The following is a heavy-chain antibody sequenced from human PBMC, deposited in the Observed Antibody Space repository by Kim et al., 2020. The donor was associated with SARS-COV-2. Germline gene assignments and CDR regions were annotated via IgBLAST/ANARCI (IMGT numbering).Heavy chain of an antibody. D-gene: IGHD6-19*01. V-gene: IGHV3-21*01. Sequence: GGSLRLSCAASGFTFSSYSMNWVRQAPGKGLEWVSSISSSSSYIYYADSVKGRFTISRDNAKNSLYLQMNSLRAEDTAVYYCSVAGIDYYYYYGMDVWGQGTTVTVSS. J-gene: IGHJ6*02. CDR1: GFTFSSYS. CDR2: ISSSSSYI. CDR3: SVAGIDYYYYYGMDV.